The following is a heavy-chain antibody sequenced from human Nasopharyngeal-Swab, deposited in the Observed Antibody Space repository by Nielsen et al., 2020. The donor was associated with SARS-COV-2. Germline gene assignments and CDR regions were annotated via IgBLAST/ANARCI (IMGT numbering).Heavy chain of an antibody. V-gene: IGHV3-71*01. CDR3: CRLGVDGTIPFDY. J-gene: IGHJ4*02. CDR2: ISSRRYGGTP. Sequence: GESLKISCAASGFTFSDRYMIWIRQAPGKGLEWVGFISSRRYGGTPEYAASVRGRFMISRDDFNSITFLEMNSVKTEDTAIYYCCRLGVDGTIPFDYWGQGTLVTVSS. CDR1: GFTFSDRY. D-gene: IGHD1-7*01.